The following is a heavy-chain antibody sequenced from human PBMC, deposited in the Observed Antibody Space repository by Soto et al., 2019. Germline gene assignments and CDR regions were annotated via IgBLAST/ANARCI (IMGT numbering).Heavy chain of an antibody. J-gene: IGHJ4*02. CDR1: GFTFSSYA. V-gene: IGHV3-23*01. CDR3: AGCIAVSPSEFDY. D-gene: IGHD6-19*01. CDR2: ISGSGGST. Sequence: GGSLRLSCAASGFTFSSYAMSWVRQAPGKGLEWVSAISGSGGSTYYADSVKGRFTISRDNSKNTLYLQMNSLRAEDTAVYYCAGCIAVSPSEFDYWGQGTLVTVSS.